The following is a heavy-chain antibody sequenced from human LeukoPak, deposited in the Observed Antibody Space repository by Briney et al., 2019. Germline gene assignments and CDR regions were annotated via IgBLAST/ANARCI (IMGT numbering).Heavy chain of an antibody. CDR1: GGSISGYY. V-gene: IGHV4-59*01. J-gene: IGHJ4*02. CDR2: ISYSGST. Sequence: SETLSLTCTVSGGSISGYYWSWIRQPPGKGLEWIGHISYSGSTRYNSSLNGRVTISVDTSKNQFSLKLTSVTAADTAVYYCARFTGTYLAYWGQGTLVTVSS. CDR3: ARFTGTYLAY. D-gene: IGHD2-8*02.